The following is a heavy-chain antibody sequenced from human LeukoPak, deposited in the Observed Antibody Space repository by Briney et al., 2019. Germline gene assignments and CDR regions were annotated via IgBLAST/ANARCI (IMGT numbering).Heavy chain of an antibody. D-gene: IGHD3-10*01. CDR2: ISGSGGST. Sequence: GGSLRLSCAASGFTFSSYAMSWVRQAPGKGLGWVSAISGSGGSTYYADSVKGRFTISRDNSKNTLYLQVNSLRAEDTAVYYCAKDFGSGSYDYYYMDVWGKGTTVTVSS. CDR1: GFTFSSYA. V-gene: IGHV3-23*01. CDR3: AKDFGSGSYDYYYMDV. J-gene: IGHJ6*03.